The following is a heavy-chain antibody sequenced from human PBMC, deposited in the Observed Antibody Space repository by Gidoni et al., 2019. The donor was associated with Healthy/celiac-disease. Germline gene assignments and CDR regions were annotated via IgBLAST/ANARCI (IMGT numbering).Heavy chain of an antibody. D-gene: IGHD6-13*01. V-gene: IGHV3-23*01. Sequence: EVQLLESGGGLVQPGGSLRLSCAASGFTFSSYAMSWVRQAPGKGLEWVSAISGSGGSTYYADSVKGRFTISRDNSKNTLYLQMNSLRAEDTAVYYCAKDHGSSWSSVLDAFDIWGQGTMVTVSS. CDR2: ISGSGGST. CDR1: GFTFSSYA. CDR3: AKDHGSSWSSVLDAFDI. J-gene: IGHJ3*02.